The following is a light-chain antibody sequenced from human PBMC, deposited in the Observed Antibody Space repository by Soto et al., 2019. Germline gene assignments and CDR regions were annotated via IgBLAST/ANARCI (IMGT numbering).Light chain of an antibody. CDR3: QQYGGSPFT. CDR2: AAS. CDR1: QSVSVNS. V-gene: IGKV3-20*01. Sequence: EIVLPQSPGTLSLSPGERATLSCRASQSVSVNSLAWYQQKGGQAPRLLIYAASTRATGVRDRFSGTGSGTDFALTSSRLETNDSAVYYCQQYGGSPFTFGPGTKVDIK. J-gene: IGKJ3*01.